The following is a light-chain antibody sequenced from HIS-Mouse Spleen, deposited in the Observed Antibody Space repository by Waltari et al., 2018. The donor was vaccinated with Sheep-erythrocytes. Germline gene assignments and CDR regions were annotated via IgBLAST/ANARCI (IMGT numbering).Light chain of an antibody. CDR1: SSNTRTNY. V-gene: IGLV1-51*01. Sequence: QSVFTQPPSVSAAPGQKVTISCSGSSSNTRTNYVSWYQQLPGTAPKLLIYDNNRRPSGIPDRFSGSKSGTSATLGITGLQTGDEADYYCGTWDSSLSAGVFGGGTKLTVL. J-gene: IGLJ3*02. CDR2: DNN. CDR3: GTWDSSLSAGV.